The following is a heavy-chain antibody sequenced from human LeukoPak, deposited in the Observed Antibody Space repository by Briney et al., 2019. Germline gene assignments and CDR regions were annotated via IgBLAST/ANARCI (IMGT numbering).Heavy chain of an antibody. CDR2: IKQDGSEK. J-gene: IGHJ4*02. CDR1: GFTFSSYW. D-gene: IGHD1-26*01. V-gene: IGHV3-7*01. Sequence: PGGSLRLSCAASGFTFSSYWMSWVRQAPGKGLEWVANIKQDGSEKHYVDSVKGRFTISRDNAKNSLYLQMNSLRAEDTAVYYCARERIVGATTYDYWGQGALVTVSS. CDR3: ARERIVGATTYDY.